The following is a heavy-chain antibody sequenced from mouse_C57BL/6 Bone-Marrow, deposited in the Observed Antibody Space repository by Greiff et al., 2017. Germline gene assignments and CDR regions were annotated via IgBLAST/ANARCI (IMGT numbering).Heavy chain of an antibody. D-gene: IGHD2-5*01. CDR1: GYTFTSYW. J-gene: IGHJ4*01. CDR3: ARGYYSKNAMDY. CDR2: IHPNSGST. Sequence: QVQLQQPGAELVKPGASVKLSCKASGYTFTSYWMHWVKQRPGQGLEWIGMIHPNSGSTNYNEKFKSKATLTVDKSSSTAYMQLSSLTSEDSAVYYCARGYYSKNAMDYWGQGTSVTVSS. V-gene: IGHV1-64*01.